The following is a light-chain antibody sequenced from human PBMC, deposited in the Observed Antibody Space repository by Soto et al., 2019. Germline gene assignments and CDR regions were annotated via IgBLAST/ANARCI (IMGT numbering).Light chain of an antibody. J-gene: IGLJ1*01. CDR2: EVS. CDR1: SSDVGGYNY. V-gene: IGLV2-14*01. Sequence: QSVLAQPASVSGSPGQSITISCTGTSSDVGGYNYVSWYQQHPGKAPKLMIYEVSDRPSGVSNRFPGSKSGNTASLTISGLQAEDEADYYCSSYTITSTYVFGTGTKVTVL. CDR3: SSYTITSTYV.